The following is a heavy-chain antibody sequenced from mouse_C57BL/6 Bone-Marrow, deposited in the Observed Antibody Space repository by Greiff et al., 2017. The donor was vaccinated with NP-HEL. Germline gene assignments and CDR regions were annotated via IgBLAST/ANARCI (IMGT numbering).Heavy chain of an antibody. V-gene: IGHV1-76*01. J-gene: IGHJ2*01. D-gene: IGHD1-1*01. CDR1: GYTFTDYY. Sequence: VQLQQSGAELVRPGASVKLSCKASGYTFTDYYINWVKQRPGQGLEWIARFYPGSGNTYYNEKLKGKATLTAEKSSSTAYMQLSSLTSKDSAVYFCASPHYYGSSYVDYWGQGTTLTVSS. CDR3: ASPHYYGSSYVDY. CDR2: FYPGSGNT.